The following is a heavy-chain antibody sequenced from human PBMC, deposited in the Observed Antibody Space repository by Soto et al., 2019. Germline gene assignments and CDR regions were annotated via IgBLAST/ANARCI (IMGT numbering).Heavy chain of an antibody. CDR3: AKGHAPAIHSTFHI. D-gene: IGHD3-3*01. CDR2: ISSDGSKQ. Sequence: PGGSLRLSCEVSGFTLSDYGMHWVRQAPGRGLDWVGAISSDGSKQSYGDSVRGRFTSSRDNSKNMLYLQMNSLRGDDTAVYYCAKGHAPAIHSTFHIWGQGTMVTVSS. V-gene: IGHV3-30*18. J-gene: IGHJ3*02. CDR1: GFTLSDYG.